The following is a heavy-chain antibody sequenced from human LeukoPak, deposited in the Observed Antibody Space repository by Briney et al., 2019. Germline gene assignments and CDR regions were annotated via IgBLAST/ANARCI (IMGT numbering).Heavy chain of an antibody. J-gene: IGHJ6*03. D-gene: IGHD1-26*01. Sequence: ASETLSLTCAVYGGTFSGYYWSWIRQPPGKRLEWVGESNDSGGTNYNPSLKSRVTISADKSKNQVSLKLTSVTAADTAVYYCARLSVIVGAALEYYYYYMDVWGQGTTVTVSS. CDR1: GGTFSGYY. CDR3: ARLSVIVGAALEYYYYYMDV. V-gene: IGHV4-34*01. CDR2: SNDSGGT.